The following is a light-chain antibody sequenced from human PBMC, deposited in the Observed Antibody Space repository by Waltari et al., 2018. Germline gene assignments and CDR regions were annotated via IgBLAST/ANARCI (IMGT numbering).Light chain of an antibody. J-gene: IGKJ2*01. Sequence: EIVLTQSPATLSLSPGERATLSCRASQSVSSYLAWYQQNPGQAPRLLIYDASTRATGIPARFSGLGSGTEFALTISSLEPQDSAVYYCQQRSTWPPVTFGQGTKLEIK. V-gene: IGKV3-11*01. CDR3: QQRSTWPPVT. CDR2: DAS. CDR1: QSVSSY.